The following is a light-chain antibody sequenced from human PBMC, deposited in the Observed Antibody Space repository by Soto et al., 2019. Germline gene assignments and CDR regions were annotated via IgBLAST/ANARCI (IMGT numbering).Light chain of an antibody. Sequence: EIVMTQSPATLSVSPGERVTLSCRASQSVSSNLAWYQQKPGQSPRLLIYGASTRATGIPARFSGSGSGTEFTLTISSLQSEDFAVYYCQQYINLRTFGQGTKVDIK. V-gene: IGKV3-15*01. CDR2: GAS. CDR1: QSVSSN. CDR3: QQYINLRT. J-gene: IGKJ1*01.